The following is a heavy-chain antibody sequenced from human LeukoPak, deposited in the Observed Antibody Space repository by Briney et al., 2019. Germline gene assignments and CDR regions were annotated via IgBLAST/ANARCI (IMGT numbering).Heavy chain of an antibody. V-gene: IGHV3-53*01. J-gene: IGHJ4*02. CDR3: ARVKGGTRFDY. Sequence: GGSLRLSCAASGFTASSNYMSWVRQAPGKWLEWVSVIYSGGSTYYADSVKGRFTISRDNSKNTLYLQMNSLRAEDTAVYYCARVKGGTRFDYWGQGTLVTVSS. CDR2: IYSGGST. D-gene: IGHD2-8*01. CDR1: GFTASSNY.